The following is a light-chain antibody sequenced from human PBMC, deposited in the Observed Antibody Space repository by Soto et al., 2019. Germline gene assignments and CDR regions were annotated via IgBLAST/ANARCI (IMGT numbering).Light chain of an antibody. CDR3: SSYTASSNYV. J-gene: IGLJ1*01. CDR2: QVT. Sequence: QSALTQPASVSGSPGQSITISCTGTSSDLANYNYVSWYQQQPGKAPKLMIYQVTNRPSGVSNRFSGSRSGNTASLTISGLQAEDEADYYCSSYTASSNYVFGTGTKVTVL. CDR1: SSDLANYNY. V-gene: IGLV2-14*01.